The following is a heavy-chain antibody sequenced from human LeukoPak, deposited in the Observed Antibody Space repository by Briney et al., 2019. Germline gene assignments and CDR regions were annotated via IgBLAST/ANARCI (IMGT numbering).Heavy chain of an antibody. CDR1: GGSISSSSYY. CDR3: AREIRQLGIDY. D-gene: IGHD7-27*01. V-gene: IGHV4-39*07. J-gene: IGHJ4*02. CDR2: IYYSGST. Sequence: SETLSLTCAVSGGSISSSSYYWGWIRQPPGKGLEWIGSIYYSGSTYYNPSLKSRLTISVDTSKNQFSLKLSSVTAADTAVYYCAREIRQLGIDYWGQGTLVTVSS.